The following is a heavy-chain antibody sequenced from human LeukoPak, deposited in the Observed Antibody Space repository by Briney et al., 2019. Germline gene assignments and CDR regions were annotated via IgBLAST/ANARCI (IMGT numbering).Heavy chain of an antibody. CDR3: ARESDSPPYYFDS. J-gene: IGHJ4*02. D-gene: IGHD2-21*02. CDR2: ISTTTGNP. CDR1: GYTFTKYL. V-gene: IGHV7-4-1*02. Sequence: ASVKVSCKAYGYTFTKYLMNWVRQAPGQEPEWMGWISTTTGNPTYAQGFTGRFVFSLDTSVSTAYLQITRLTAEDTAVYFCARESDSPPYYFDSWGQGTLVTVSS.